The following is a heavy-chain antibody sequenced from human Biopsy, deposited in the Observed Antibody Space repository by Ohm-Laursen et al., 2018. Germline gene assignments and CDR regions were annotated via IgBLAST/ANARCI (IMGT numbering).Heavy chain of an antibody. J-gene: IGHJ4*02. CDR2: NNPILGIL. V-gene: IGHV1-69*04. CDR3: ASLYSGTYVGSDY. D-gene: IGHD1-26*01. CDR1: GGSITTSG. Sequence: GATVKISCKASGGSITTSGISWVRQAPGQGLEWVGRNNPILGILDYAQRLKDRVTITADKSTNTAYMQLSRLTSEDTAFYYCASLYSGTYVGSDYWGQGTLVTVSS.